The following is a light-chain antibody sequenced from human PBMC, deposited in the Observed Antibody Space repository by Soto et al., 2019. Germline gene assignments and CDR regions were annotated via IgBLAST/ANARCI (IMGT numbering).Light chain of an antibody. Sequence: QSALTQSPSASGFPGQSVTISCTGTSSDVGGYNYVSWYQQHPGKAPKLMIYDVNKRPSGVPDRFSGSKSGNTASLTVSGLQAEDEADYYCSSYAGSNIFFFGTGTKLTVL. J-gene: IGLJ1*01. CDR3: SSYAGSNIFF. V-gene: IGLV2-8*01. CDR1: SSDVGGYNY. CDR2: DVN.